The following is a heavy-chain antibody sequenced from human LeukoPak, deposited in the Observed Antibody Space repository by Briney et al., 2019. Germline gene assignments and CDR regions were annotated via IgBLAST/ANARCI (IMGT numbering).Heavy chain of an antibody. CDR3: ARGPDY. J-gene: IGHJ4*02. CDR2: ISWNSGSI. D-gene: IGHD3-10*01. V-gene: IGHV3-9*01. CDR1: GFTFSSYA. Sequence: GGSLRLSCAASGFTFSSYAMHWVRQAPGKGLEWVSGISWNSGSIGYADSVKGRFTISRDNAKNSLYLQMNSLRAEDTALYYCARGPDYWGQGTLVTVSS.